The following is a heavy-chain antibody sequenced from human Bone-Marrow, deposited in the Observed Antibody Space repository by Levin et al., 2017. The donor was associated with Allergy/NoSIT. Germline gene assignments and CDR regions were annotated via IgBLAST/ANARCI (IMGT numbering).Heavy chain of an antibody. V-gene: IGHV3-13*01. CDR2: ISTAGDT. D-gene: IGHD3-3*01. CDR3: VRARSGYYEY. Sequence: GGSLRLSCEASGFTFSNYDMHWVRQSTGKGLEWVSTISTAGDTYYPDSVKGRFTISRENAENSLYFQMNSLTVGDTAVYYCVRARSGYYEYWGQGTLATVS. CDR1: GFTFSNYD. J-gene: IGHJ4*02.